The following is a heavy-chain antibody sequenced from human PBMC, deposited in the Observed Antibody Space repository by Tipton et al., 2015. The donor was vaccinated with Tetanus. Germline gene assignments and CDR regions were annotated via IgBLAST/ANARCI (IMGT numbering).Heavy chain of an antibody. V-gene: IGHV3-7*05. CDR1: GFTFSSYW. J-gene: IGHJ6*02. D-gene: IGHD5-24*01. Sequence: SLRLSCAASGFTFSSYWMSWVRQAPGKGLEWVANIKQDGSEKYYVDSVKGRFTISRDNAKNSLYLQMNSLRAEDTAVYYCARVRRWLQFKDYYYGMDVWGQGTTVTVSS. CDR3: ARVRRWLQFKDYYYGMDV. CDR2: IKQDGSEK.